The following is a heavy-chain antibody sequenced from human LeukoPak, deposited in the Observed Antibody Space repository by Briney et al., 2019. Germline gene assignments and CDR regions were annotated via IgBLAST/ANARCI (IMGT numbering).Heavy chain of an antibody. Sequence: GGSLRLSCAASGFTFSSSAMSWVRQAPGKGLEWVSAISNNGGYTYYADSVKGRFTISRDNSKSTLYLQMNSLRAEDTAVYYCAKRHNYDILTVDYWGQGTLVTVSS. CDR2: ISNNGGYT. CDR1: GFTFSSSA. CDR3: AKRHNYDILTVDY. D-gene: IGHD3-9*01. V-gene: IGHV3-23*01. J-gene: IGHJ4*02.